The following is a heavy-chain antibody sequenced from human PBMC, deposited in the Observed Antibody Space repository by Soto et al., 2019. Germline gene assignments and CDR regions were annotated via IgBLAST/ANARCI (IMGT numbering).Heavy chain of an antibody. CDR2: IIPILGIA. Sequence: SVKVSCKASGGTFSSYTISWVRQAPGQGLEWMGRIIPILGIANYAQKFQGRVTITADKSTSTAYMELSSLRSEDTAVYYCARGSMVRGGPNYYYYYMDVWGKGTTVTVSS. CDR1: GGTFSSYT. D-gene: IGHD3-10*01. J-gene: IGHJ6*03. V-gene: IGHV1-69*02. CDR3: ARGSMVRGGPNYYYYYMDV.